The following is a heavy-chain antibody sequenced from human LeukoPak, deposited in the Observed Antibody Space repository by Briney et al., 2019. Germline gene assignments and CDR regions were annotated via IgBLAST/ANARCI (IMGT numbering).Heavy chain of an antibody. Sequence: ASVKLSCKASGYTFTGYYMHWVRQAPGQGLEWMGWINPNSGGTNYAQKFQGRVTMTRDTSISTAYMELSRLRSDDTAVYYCARTIAAAVNWFDPWGQGTLVTVSS. CDR2: INPNSGGT. CDR3: ARTIAAAVNWFDP. CDR1: GYTFTGYY. D-gene: IGHD6-13*01. J-gene: IGHJ5*02. V-gene: IGHV1-2*02.